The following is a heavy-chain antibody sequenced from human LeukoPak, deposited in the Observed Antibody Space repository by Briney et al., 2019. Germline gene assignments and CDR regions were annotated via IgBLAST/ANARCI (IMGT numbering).Heavy chain of an antibody. Sequence: SETLSPTCTVSGGSISSSSYYWGWIRQPPGKGLEWIGSIYYSGSTYYNPSLKSRVTISVDTSKNQFSLKLSSVTAADTAVYYCATSVLRYYWDYWGQGTLVTVSS. CDR2: IYYSGST. J-gene: IGHJ4*02. V-gene: IGHV4-39*07. D-gene: IGHD3-9*01. CDR3: ATSVLRYYWDY. CDR1: GGSISSSSYY.